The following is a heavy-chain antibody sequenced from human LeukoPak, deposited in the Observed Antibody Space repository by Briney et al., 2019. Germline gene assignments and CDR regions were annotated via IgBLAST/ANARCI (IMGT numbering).Heavy chain of an antibody. V-gene: IGHV3-21*01. CDR1: GFTFSIYY. J-gene: IGHJ4*02. Sequence: GGSLRLSCEASGFTFSIYYMNWVRRAPGKGLEWVSSINDIGSYKYYADSLKGRFTISRDNARNSLFLQMNSLRAEDTAVYYCAREPGMDSGYSSGWYLDYWGQGTLVTVSS. CDR3: AREPGMDSGYSSGWYLDY. CDR2: INDIGSYK. D-gene: IGHD6-19*01.